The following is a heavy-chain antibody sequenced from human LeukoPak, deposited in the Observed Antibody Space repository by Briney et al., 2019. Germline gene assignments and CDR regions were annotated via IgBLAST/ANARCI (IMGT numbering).Heavy chain of an antibody. Sequence: PSETLSLTCTVSGGYISSSSYYWGWIRQPPGKGLEWIGIIYYSGSTYYNPSLKSRVTISVDTSKNQFSLKLSSVTAADTAVYYCARRAEYSGSYCAVLDYWGRGTLVTVSS. CDR1: GGYISSSSYY. J-gene: IGHJ4*02. V-gene: IGHV4-39*01. D-gene: IGHD1-26*01. CDR2: IYYSGST. CDR3: ARRAEYSGSYCAVLDY.